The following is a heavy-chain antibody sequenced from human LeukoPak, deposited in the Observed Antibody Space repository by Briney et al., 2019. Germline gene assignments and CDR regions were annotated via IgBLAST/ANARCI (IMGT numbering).Heavy chain of an antibody. V-gene: IGHV4-39*02. Sequence: SETLSLTCTVSGASISRSSHYWGWIRQPPGKGLEWIGTISYSGNTYYDPSLKSRLTISVGTSENRFSLRLSSVTAADTAVYYCARGRVWFGFFDLWGRGTLLTVSA. D-gene: IGHD3-10*01. CDR3: ARGRVWFGFFDL. J-gene: IGHJ2*01. CDR2: ISYSGNT. CDR1: GASISRSSHY.